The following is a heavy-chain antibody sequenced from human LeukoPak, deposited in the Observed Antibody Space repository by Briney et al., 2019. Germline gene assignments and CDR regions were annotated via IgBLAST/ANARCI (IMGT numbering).Heavy chain of an antibody. Sequence: PGGSLRLSCAASGFTFSSYAMSWVRQAPGKGLEWVGRIKSKIDGGTADYAAPVKGRFTISRQDSTNTVYLQMNSLTTEDTAVYYCTTAFMVTMDDYWGQGTLVTVSS. D-gene: IGHD4/OR15-4a*01. J-gene: IGHJ4*02. CDR3: TTAFMVTMDDY. CDR2: IKSKIDGGTA. CDR1: GFTFSSYA. V-gene: IGHV3-15*01.